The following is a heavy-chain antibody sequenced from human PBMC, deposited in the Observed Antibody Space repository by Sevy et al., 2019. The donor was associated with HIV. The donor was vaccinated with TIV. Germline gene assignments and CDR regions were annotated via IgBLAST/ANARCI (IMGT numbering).Heavy chain of an antibody. J-gene: IGHJ3*02. V-gene: IGHV1-2*02. CDR2: INPNSGGT. CDR1: GYTFTGYY. CDR3: ASSSSAGNPDAFDI. Sequence: ASVKVSCKASGYTFTGYYMHWVRQAPGQGLEWMGGINPNSGGTNYAQKFQGRVTMTRDTSISTANMELSMLRTGDTAVDYGASSSSAGNPDAFDIWGQGTMVTVSS. D-gene: IGHD2-2*01.